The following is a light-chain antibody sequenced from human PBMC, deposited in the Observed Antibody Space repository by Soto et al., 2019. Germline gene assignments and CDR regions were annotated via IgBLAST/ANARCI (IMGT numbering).Light chain of an antibody. J-gene: IGLJ3*02. CDR3: LLYYGGAWV. CDR2: GAS. V-gene: IGLV7-43*01. Sequence: QAVVTQEPSLTVSPGGTVTLTCASSTGAVTSGYFPGWFQQKPGQAPRALMYGASNKQSWTPARFSGSLLGGKAALTLSGVQPEDEAEYYCLLYYGGAWVFGGGTKPPS. CDR1: TGAVTSGYF.